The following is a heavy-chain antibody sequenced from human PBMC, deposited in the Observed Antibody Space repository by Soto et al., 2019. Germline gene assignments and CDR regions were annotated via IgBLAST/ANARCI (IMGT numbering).Heavy chain of an antibody. CDR1: GFTFSSYA. Sequence: QVQLVESGGGVVQPGRSLRLSCAASGFTFSSYAMHWVRQAPGKGLEWVAVISYDGSNKYYADSVKGRFTISRDNSKNTLYLQMNSLRAEDTAVYYCALIAVAGLAVDYWGQGTLVTVSS. V-gene: IGHV3-30-3*01. CDR2: ISYDGSNK. CDR3: ALIAVAGLAVDY. D-gene: IGHD6-19*01. J-gene: IGHJ4*02.